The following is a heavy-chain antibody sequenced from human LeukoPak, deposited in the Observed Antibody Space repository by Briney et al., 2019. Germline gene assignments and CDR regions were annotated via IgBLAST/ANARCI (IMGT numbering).Heavy chain of an antibody. D-gene: IGHD1-26*01. Sequence: GGSLRLSCAASGFTFSGSAMHWVRQASGKGLEWVGRVRSKANSYATAYAASVKGRFTISRDDSKNTAYLQMDSLKTEDTAVYYCTKWDKAGLAFDIWGQGTMVTVSS. CDR3: TKWDKAGLAFDI. CDR1: GFTFSGSA. V-gene: IGHV3-73*01. J-gene: IGHJ3*02. CDR2: VRSKANSYAT.